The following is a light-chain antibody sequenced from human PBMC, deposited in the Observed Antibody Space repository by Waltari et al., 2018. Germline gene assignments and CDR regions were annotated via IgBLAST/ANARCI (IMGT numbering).Light chain of an antibody. J-gene: IGKJ1*01. CDR2: GAS. CDR1: QRVSSSY. CDR3: QQWT. Sequence: EIVLTKSPGTLSLSPGERATLSCRASQRVSSSYLAWYQQKPGQAPRLLIYGASSRATGIPDRFSGSGSGTDFTLTISRLEPEDFAVYYCQQWTFGQGTKVEIK. V-gene: IGKV3-20*01.